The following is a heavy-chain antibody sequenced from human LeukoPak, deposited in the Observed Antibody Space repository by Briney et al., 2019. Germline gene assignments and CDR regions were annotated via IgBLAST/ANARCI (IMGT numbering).Heavy chain of an antibody. CDR1: GGSISSGGYY. D-gene: IGHD6-25*01. Sequence: SQTLSLTCTVSGGSISSGGYYWSWIRQHPGKGLEWIGYIYCSGSTYYNPSLKSRVTISVDTSKNQFSLKLSSVTAADTAVYYCARMEAGQRRTIDYWGQGTLVTVSS. J-gene: IGHJ4*02. CDR3: ARMEAGQRRTIDY. V-gene: IGHV4-31*03. CDR2: IYCSGST.